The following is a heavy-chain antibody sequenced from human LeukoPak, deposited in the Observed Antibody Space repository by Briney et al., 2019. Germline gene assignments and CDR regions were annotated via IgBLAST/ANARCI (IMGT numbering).Heavy chain of an antibody. CDR3: ARVVEGPATFDY. V-gene: IGHV1-69*05. D-gene: IGHD2-2*01. CDR1: GYTFTSYG. Sequence: ASVKVSCKASGYTFTSYGISWVRQAPGQGLEWMGGIIPIFGTANYAQKFQGRVTITTDESTSTAYMELSSLRSEDTAVYYCARVVEGPATFDYWGQGTLVTVSS. J-gene: IGHJ4*02. CDR2: IIPIFGTA.